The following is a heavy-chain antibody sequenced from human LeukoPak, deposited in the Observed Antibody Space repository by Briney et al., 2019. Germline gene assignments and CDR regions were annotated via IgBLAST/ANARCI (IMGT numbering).Heavy chain of an antibody. CDR3: ARLSTVTVDC. CDR2: INPNSGST. Sequence: ASVKVSCKASGYIFTSYYMNWVRQAPGQGLEWMGLINPNSGSTSYAQKFQGRVTMTRDTSTSTVHMELSSLRSEDTAVYCCARLSTVTVDCWGQGGLVTVSS. D-gene: IGHD4-11*01. V-gene: IGHV1-46*01. J-gene: IGHJ4*02. CDR1: GYIFTSYY.